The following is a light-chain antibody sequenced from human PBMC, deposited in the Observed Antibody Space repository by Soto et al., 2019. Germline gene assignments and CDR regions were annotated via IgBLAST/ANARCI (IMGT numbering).Light chain of an antibody. Sequence: EFVLTQSPGTLSLSPGERATLSCRASRSLMNSFMAWYQQKPGQAPRLLIYDTSSRASGIPDRFSGSGSGTDFTLTISRLETEDFAVFYCQQYGTSEIIFGQGTRLEIK. CDR3: QQYGTSEII. J-gene: IGKJ5*01. CDR2: DTS. CDR1: RSLMNSF. V-gene: IGKV3-20*01.